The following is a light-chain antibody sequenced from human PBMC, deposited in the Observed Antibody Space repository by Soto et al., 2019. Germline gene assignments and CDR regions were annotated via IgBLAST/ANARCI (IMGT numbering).Light chain of an antibody. CDR3: QSYKNNLRGPV. CDR2: GDT. V-gene: IGLV1-40*01. J-gene: IGLJ1*01. Sequence: QSVLTQPPSVSGAPGQRVTISCTGSSSNIGAGYDAHWYQQLPGKVPKLLIYGDTNRPSGVPDRFSGSKSGTSASLAITGLQHEDKADYYCQSYKNNLRGPVFGPGTKLTVL. CDR1: SSNIGAGYD.